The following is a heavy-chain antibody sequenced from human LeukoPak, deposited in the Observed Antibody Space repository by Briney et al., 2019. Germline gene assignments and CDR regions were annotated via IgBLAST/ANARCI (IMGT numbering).Heavy chain of an antibody. D-gene: IGHD2-2*03. CDR1: GFTFCRNA. J-gene: IGHJ4*02. Sequence: GGSLSLSCAASGFTFCRNAMKWVRQAPGKGGEWVSFISSSSNYIFYADSVKGRFTISRDNAKSSLYLQMNSLRAEDTAVYYCARPLDRSNNYFGYWGQGTLVTVSA. CDR3: ARPLDRSNNYFGY. CDR2: ISSSSNYI. V-gene: IGHV3-21*01.